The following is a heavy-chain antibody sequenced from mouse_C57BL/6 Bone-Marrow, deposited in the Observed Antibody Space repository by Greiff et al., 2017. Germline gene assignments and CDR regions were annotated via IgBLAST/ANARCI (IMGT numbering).Heavy chain of an antibody. Sequence: VQLQQSGAELARPGASVKMSCKASGYTFTSYTMHWVKQRTGQGLEWIGYINPSSGYTKYNQKFKDKATLTADKSSSTAYMQLSSLTSEDSAVYYCARLWDEGYFDYWGQGTTLTVSS. V-gene: IGHV1-4*01. CDR1: GYTFTSYT. CDR2: INPSSGYT. D-gene: IGHD4-1*01. CDR3: ARLWDEGYFDY. J-gene: IGHJ2*01.